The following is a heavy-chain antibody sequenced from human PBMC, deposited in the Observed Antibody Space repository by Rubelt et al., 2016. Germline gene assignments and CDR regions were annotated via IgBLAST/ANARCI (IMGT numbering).Heavy chain of an antibody. V-gene: IGHV1-2*02. Sequence: QVQLVQSGAEVKKPGASVKVSCKASGYTFTGYYMHWVRQAPGQGLEWMGWINPNSGGTNYAQKFQGRVTMTRDRSIGTAYMGRSRLRSDDTAVYYWASNGIGEQLAFDYWGQGTLVTVSS. CDR1: GYTFTGYY. CDR2: INPNSGGT. CDR3: ASNGIGEQLAFDY. D-gene: IGHD6-6*01. J-gene: IGHJ4*02.